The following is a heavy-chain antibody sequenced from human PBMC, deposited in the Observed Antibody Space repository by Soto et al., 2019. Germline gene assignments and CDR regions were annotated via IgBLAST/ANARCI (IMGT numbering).Heavy chain of an antibody. V-gene: IGHV4-39*01. CDR2: IYYSGST. D-gene: IGHD5-18*01. J-gene: IGHJ4*02. CDR3: ASGGADTAMETGFDY. Sequence: SETLSLTCTVSGGSISSSSYYWGWIRQPPGKGLEWIGSIYYSGSTYYNPSLKSRVTISVDTSKNQFSLKLSSVTAADTAVYYCASGGADTAMETGFDYRGQGTLVTVSS. CDR1: GGSISSSSYY.